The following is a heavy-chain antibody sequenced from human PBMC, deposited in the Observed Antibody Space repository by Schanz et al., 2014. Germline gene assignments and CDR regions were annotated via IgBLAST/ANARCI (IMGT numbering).Heavy chain of an antibody. J-gene: IGHJ5*02. V-gene: IGHV1-2*06. D-gene: IGHD3-10*01. CDR1: GYTFTDYH. Sequence: QVQLVQSGAEVKKPGASVKVSCKSSGYTFTDYHIHWVRQAPGQGLEYMGRINPNSGGTNFAQKFQGRVTMTRDASISTVYMELSRLRSDDPAVYYCAREGTVIRGLSVWFDPWGQGTLVTVSS. CDR3: AREGTVIRGLSVWFDP. CDR2: INPNSGGT.